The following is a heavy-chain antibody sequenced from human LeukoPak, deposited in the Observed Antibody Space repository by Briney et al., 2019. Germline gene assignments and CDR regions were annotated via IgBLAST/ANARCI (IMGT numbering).Heavy chain of an antibody. Sequence: GRSLRLSCAASGFTFSSYAMHWVRQAPGKGLEWVSGISWNSGSIGYADSVKGRFTISRDNAKNSLYLQMNSLRAEDTALYYCAKVDYYDSSLVFDPWGQGTLVTVSS. V-gene: IGHV3-9*01. CDR2: ISWNSGSI. CDR1: GFTFSSYA. J-gene: IGHJ5*02. CDR3: AKVDYYDSSLVFDP. D-gene: IGHD3-22*01.